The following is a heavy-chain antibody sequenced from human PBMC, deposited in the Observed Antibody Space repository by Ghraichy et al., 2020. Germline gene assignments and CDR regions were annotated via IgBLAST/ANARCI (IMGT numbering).Heavy chain of an antibody. V-gene: IGHV1-18*01. CDR1: GYTFTSYG. Sequence: ASVKVSCKASGYTFTSYGISWVRQAPGQGLEWMGWIRAYNGNTDYAQNLQGRATMTTDTSTSTAYMELRSLRSDDTAVYYCARGGSGWYVDYWGQGTLVTVSS. J-gene: IGHJ4*02. CDR2: IRAYNGNT. CDR3: ARGGSGWYVDY. D-gene: IGHD6-19*01.